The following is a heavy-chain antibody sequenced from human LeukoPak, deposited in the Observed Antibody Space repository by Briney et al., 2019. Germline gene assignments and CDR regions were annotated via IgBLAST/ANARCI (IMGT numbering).Heavy chain of an antibody. D-gene: IGHD3-22*01. Sequence: GASVKVSCKASSYTFTSYGISWVRQAPGQGLEWMGWISAYNGNTNYAQKLQGRVTMTTDTSTSTAYMELRSLRSDDTAVYYCARGWYYDSSGYPPFDYWGQGTLVTVSS. J-gene: IGHJ4*02. CDR2: ISAYNGNT. CDR1: SYTFTSYG. CDR3: ARGWYYDSSGYPPFDY. V-gene: IGHV1-18*01.